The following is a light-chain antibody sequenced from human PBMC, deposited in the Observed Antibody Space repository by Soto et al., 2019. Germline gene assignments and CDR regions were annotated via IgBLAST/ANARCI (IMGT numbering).Light chain of an antibody. CDR1: SRDVGGYNY. J-gene: IGLJ1*01. CDR2: DVS. V-gene: IGLV2-14*01. Sequence: QSALTQPASVSGSPGQSITISCTGTSRDVGGYNYVSWYQQHPGKVPKLMIYDVSNRPSGVSNRFSGSKSGNTASLTISGLQAEDEADYYCSSYTSSSTPLYVFGTGTKVTVL. CDR3: SSYTSSSTPLYV.